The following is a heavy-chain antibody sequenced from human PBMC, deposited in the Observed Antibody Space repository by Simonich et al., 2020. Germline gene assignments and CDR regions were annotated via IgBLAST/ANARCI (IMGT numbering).Heavy chain of an antibody. CDR3: ARDGLGTAYYYYMDV. Sequence: EVQLVESGGGLVQPGGSLRLSCAASGFTFSSYWMSWVRQAPGKGLEWVATIKQDGSEKYYVDSVKGRFTISRDNAKNSLYLQMNSLRAEDTAVYYCARDGLGTAYYYYMDVWGKGTTVTVSS. J-gene: IGHJ6*03. D-gene: IGHD7-27*01. CDR1: GFTFSSYW. V-gene: IGHV3-7*01. CDR2: IKQDGSEK.